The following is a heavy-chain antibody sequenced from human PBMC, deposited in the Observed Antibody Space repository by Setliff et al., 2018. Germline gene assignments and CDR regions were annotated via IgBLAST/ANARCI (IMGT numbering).Heavy chain of an antibody. CDR2: INHSGST. Sequence: KTSETLSLTCAVYGGSFSGYYWSWIRQPPGKGLEWIGEINHSGSTNYNPSLKSRVTISVDTSKNQFSLKLSSVTAADTAVYYCARGEYYDFWSGHYYMDVWGKGTTVTVSS. V-gene: IGHV4-34*01. J-gene: IGHJ6*03. D-gene: IGHD3-3*01. CDR1: GGSFSGYY. CDR3: ARGEYYDFWSGHYYMDV.